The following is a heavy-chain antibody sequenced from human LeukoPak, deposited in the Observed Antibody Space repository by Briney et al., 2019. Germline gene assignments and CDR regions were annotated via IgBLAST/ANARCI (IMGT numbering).Heavy chain of an antibody. CDR3: ASWEAAAGPSYYYYYMDV. Sequence: ASVKVSCKASGYTFTGYYMHWVRQAPGQGLEWMGRINPNSGGTNYAQKFQGRVTMTRDTSISTAYMELSRLRSDDTAVYYCASWEAAAGPSYYYYYMDVWGKGPRSPSP. J-gene: IGHJ6*03. V-gene: IGHV1-2*06. CDR2: INPNSGGT. CDR1: GYTFTGYY. D-gene: IGHD6-13*01.